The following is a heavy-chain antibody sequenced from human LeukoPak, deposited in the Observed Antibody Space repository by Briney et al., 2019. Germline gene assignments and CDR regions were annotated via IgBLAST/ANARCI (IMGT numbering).Heavy chain of an antibody. V-gene: IGHV3-30*18. CDR2: ISYDGNNK. CDR1: GFTFSNYG. D-gene: IGHD3-22*01. Sequence: GGSLRLSYAASGFTFSNYGIHWVRQAPGKGLEWVAVISYDGNNKYYADSVKGRFTISRDNSKNTLYLQMNSLRAEDTAVYYCAKDLRYYDSSGYSFWGQGTLVTVSS. CDR3: AKDLRYYDSSGYSF. J-gene: IGHJ4*02.